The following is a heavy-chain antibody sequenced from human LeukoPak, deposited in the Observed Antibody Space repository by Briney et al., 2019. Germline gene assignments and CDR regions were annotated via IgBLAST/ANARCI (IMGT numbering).Heavy chain of an antibody. CDR2: ISAYNGNT. CDR1: GYTFTSYG. CDR3: ARDYTRGYSYGYDALDI. V-gene: IGHV1-18*01. D-gene: IGHD5-18*01. Sequence: GASVKVSCKASGYTFTSYGISWVRQAPGQGLEWMGWISAYNGNTNYAQKLQGRVTMTTDTSTSTAYMELRSLRSDDTAVYYCARDYTRGYSYGYDALDIWGQGTMVTVSS. J-gene: IGHJ3*02.